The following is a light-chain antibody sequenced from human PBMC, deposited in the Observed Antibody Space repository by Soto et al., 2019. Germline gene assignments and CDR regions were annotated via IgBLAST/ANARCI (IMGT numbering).Light chain of an antibody. Sequence: DIQMPQSPSSLSAYVGDRVTITCRASQSISSYLNWYQQKPGKAPKLLIYAASSLQSGVPSRFSGSGSGTDFTLTISSLQQEDFATFYCQQSYTTPPITFGQGTRLESK. CDR2: AAS. CDR3: QQSYTTPPIT. J-gene: IGKJ5*01. CDR1: QSISSY. V-gene: IGKV1-39*01.